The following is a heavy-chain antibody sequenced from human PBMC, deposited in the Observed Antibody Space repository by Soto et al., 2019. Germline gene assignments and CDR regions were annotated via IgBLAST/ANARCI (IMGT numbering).Heavy chain of an antibody. CDR3: AKDTYYHDASGYYLFAY. D-gene: IGHD3-22*01. J-gene: IGHJ4*02. CDR1: GFTFSSYG. CDR2: ISYDGRNK. Sequence: GGSLRLSCAASGFTFSSYGIHWVRQAPGKGLEWVAVISYDGRNKQYADSVKGRFTIARDNSKNTLYLQMDSLRAEDTAVYYCAKDTYYHDASGYYLFAYSGQGTPVTVSS. V-gene: IGHV3-30*18.